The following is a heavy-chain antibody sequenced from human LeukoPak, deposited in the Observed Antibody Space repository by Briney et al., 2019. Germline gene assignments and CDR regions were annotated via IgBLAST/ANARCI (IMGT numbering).Heavy chain of an antibody. D-gene: IGHD6-19*01. CDR1: GGSLHNHF. J-gene: IGHJ4*02. CDR2: VGDGEAT. CDR3: AREGNEWLTPE. V-gene: IGHV4-34*01. Sequence: SETLSLTCAVYGGSLHNHFWSWIRLSPGKGLEWIGEVGDGEATNFNPSLKSRVTISVDTSKIQFSLKLSSVTAADTAVYYCAREGNEWLTPEWGQGTLVTVSS.